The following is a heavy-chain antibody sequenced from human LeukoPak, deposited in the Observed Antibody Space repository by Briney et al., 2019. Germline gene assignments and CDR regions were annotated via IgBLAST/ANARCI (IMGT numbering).Heavy chain of an antibody. J-gene: IGHJ6*03. V-gene: IGHV6-1*01. CDR1: LDSVSTNSAA. CDR3: ARGVGATEYYFYYMDF. Sequence: SQTLSLTRDISLDSVSTNSAAWNWTRQSPSGGLEWLGRTYYRSQWHNDYAFSVRGRITINPDKSKNQFSLQLRSVTPEDTAVYYCARGVGATEYYFYYMDFWGKGSTVTVSS. CDR2: TYYRSQWHN. D-gene: IGHD1-26*01.